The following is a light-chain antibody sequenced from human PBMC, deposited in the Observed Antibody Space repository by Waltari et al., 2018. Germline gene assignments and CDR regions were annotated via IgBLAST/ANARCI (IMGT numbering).Light chain of an antibody. CDR3: SSYTSSSTLVV. CDR2: EVS. CDR1: SRDVGGYNY. J-gene: IGLJ2*01. V-gene: IGLV2-14*01. Sequence: QSALPQPASVSGSPGQSITLSCPGTSRDVGGYNYASSYQQHPGKAPKLMIYEVSNRPSGVSNRFSGSKSGNTASLTISGLQAEDEADYYCSSYTSSSTLVVFGGGTKLTVL.